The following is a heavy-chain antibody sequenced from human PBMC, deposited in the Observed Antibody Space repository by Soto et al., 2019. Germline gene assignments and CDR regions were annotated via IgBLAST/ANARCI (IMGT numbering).Heavy chain of an antibody. V-gene: IGHV1-2*02. CDR2: INPASGGT. CDR3: ARDYSAGAGASDF. J-gene: IGHJ3*01. Sequence: QVQLVQSGAEVKKPGASVKVSCKASGYIFTAYYMNWVRQAPGQGLEWMGWINPASGGTNYAEKFQGRVTMTTDQSISTAYMEISSLRSDDTAVYYCARDYSAGAGASDFWGEGTMVIVSS. CDR1: GYIFTAYY. D-gene: IGHD6-19*01.